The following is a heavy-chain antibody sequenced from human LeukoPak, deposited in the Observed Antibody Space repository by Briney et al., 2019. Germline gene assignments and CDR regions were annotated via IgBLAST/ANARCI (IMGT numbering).Heavy chain of an antibody. J-gene: IGHJ5*02. D-gene: IGHD2-15*01. V-gene: IGHV5-51*01. CDR1: GSSFTSYW. CDR2: IYPGDSDT. CDR3: ARAPDCSGGSCSEYNWFDP. Sequence: GESLKISCKGSGSSFTSYWIGWVRQMPGQGLEWMGIIYPGDSDTRYSPSFQGQVTISADKSISTAYLQWSSLKASDTAMYYCARAPDCSGGSCSEYNWFDPWGQGTLVTVSS.